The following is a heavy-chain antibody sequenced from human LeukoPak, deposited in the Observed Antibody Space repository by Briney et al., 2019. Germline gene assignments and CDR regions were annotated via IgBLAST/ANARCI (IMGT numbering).Heavy chain of an antibody. CDR2: ISSSGSTI. CDR3: ARGCDSSSWYCAFDI. V-gene: IGHV3-11*01. CDR1: GLTFSDYY. Sequence: PGGSLRLSCAASGLTFSDYYMSWIRQAPGKGLEWVSYISSSGSTIYYADSVKGRFTISRDNAKNSLYLQMNSLRAEDTAVYYCARGCDSSSWYCAFDIWGQGTMVTVSS. D-gene: IGHD6-13*01. J-gene: IGHJ3*02.